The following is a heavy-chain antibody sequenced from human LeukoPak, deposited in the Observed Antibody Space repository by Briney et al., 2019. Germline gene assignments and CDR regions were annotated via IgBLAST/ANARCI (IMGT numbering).Heavy chain of an antibody. D-gene: IGHD3-22*01. CDR1: GYSFASYW. Sequence: GESLKISCKGSGYSFASYWIAWVRQMPGKGLEWMGIVYPGDSDTRYSPSFQGQVTISADKSISTAYLQWSSLKASDTAMYYCARPRTYYYDSSGYAHDAFDIWGQGTMVTVSS. J-gene: IGHJ3*02. CDR3: ARPRTYYYDSSGYAHDAFDI. CDR2: VYPGDSDT. V-gene: IGHV5-51*01.